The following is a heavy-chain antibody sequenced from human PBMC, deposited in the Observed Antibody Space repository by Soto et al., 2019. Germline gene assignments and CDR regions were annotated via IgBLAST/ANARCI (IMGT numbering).Heavy chain of an antibody. V-gene: IGHV3-30*03. CDR1: GFTLSGHG. CDR3: AREQGYGYYRVVDY. Sequence: QVQLVESGGGVVQPGRSLRLSCVASGFTLSGHGMHWVRQAPGKGLEWVAVITYDGSEIHYSDSVKGRFTISRDTSKNMVYLQMNSLKTEDTAMYYCAREQGYGYYRVVDYWGQGTVVTVYS. J-gene: IGHJ4*02. CDR2: ITYDGSEI. D-gene: IGHD1-26*01.